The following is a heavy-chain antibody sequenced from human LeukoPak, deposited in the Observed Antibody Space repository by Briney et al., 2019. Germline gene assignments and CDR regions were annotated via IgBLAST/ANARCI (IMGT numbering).Heavy chain of an antibody. J-gene: IGHJ4*02. V-gene: IGHV4-59*01. D-gene: IGHD1-26*01. Sequence: PSETLSLTCTVSGGSISSYYWSWIRQPPGKGLEWIGYIYYSGSTNYNPSLKSRVTISVDTSKNQFSLKLSSVTAADTAVYYCARARARYSGSYYGYYFDYWGQGTLVTVSS. CDR3: ARARARYSGSYYGYYFDY. CDR2: IYYSGST. CDR1: GGSISSYY.